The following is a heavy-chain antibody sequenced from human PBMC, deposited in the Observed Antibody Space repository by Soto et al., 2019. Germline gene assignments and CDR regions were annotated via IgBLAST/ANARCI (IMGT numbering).Heavy chain of an antibody. CDR1: GGSISSYD. CDR2: LHYSGRI. J-gene: IGHJ4*02. CDR3: ARGGSIVGVVEY. V-gene: IGHV4-59*12. D-gene: IGHD1-26*01. Sequence: TLSRTCTVSGGSISSYDWSWIRETPGKGLEWIGDLHYSGRIPYSPYFKSRVSISVGMSKNQFSMKLSSVPAAATPVYYCARGGSIVGVVEYWGEGTVVT.